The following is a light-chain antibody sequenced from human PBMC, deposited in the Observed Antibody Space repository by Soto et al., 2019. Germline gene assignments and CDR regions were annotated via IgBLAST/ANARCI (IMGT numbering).Light chain of an antibody. CDR2: GND. Sequence: QSVLTQPPSVSGAPGQGVTISCTGSSSNIGVGYDVHWYQQFSGTSPKLLIYGNDNRPSGVPDRFSGSKSGTSASLAITGLLAEDEADYYCQSYDSSLSGFWVFGGGTKLTVL. CDR3: QSYDSSLSGFWV. V-gene: IGLV1-40*01. CDR1: SSNIGVGYD. J-gene: IGLJ3*02.